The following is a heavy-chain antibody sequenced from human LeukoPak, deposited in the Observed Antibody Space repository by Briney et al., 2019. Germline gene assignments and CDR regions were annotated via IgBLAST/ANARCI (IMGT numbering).Heavy chain of an antibody. Sequence: GGSLRLSCSASGFTFSTHAMSWVRQPPGKGLEWVSAIRGSGDSTYYAESVKGRFTISRDNSKNTLYLQMNSLRAEDTAVYYCAKRFRGTSGLYYFDSWGQGTLVTVSS. J-gene: IGHJ4*02. CDR3: AKRFRGTSGLYYFDS. CDR1: GFTFSTHA. CDR2: IRGSGDST. D-gene: IGHD2/OR15-2a*01. V-gene: IGHV3-23*01.